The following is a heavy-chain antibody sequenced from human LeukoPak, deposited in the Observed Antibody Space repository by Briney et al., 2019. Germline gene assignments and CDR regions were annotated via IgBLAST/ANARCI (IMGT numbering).Heavy chain of an antibody. V-gene: IGHV3-74*01. CDR1: GFTFGSYW. CDR3: AREETGYSSREAFDI. J-gene: IGHJ3*02. CDR2: INGDGRNI. Sequence: GGSLRLSCVASGFTFGSYWMHWVRQDPRKGLVWVSRINGDGRNINYADSVRGRFTISRDNSKNTLYLQMNSLRVEDTAVYYCAREETGYSSREAFDIWGQGTMVTVSS. D-gene: IGHD6-13*01.